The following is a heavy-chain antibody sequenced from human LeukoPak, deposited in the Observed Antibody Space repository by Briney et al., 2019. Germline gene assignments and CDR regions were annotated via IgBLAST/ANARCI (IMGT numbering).Heavy chain of an antibody. Sequence: GGSLRLSCAASGFTFSVSAMHWVRQSSGKGLEWVGRIRSKANSYATAYAASVKGRFTISRDDSENTAYLQMNSVKTEDTAVYYCAKDGINTAMERWGQGTLVTVSS. V-gene: IGHV3-73*01. CDR2: IRSKANSYAT. CDR3: AKDGINTAMER. J-gene: IGHJ4*02. D-gene: IGHD5-18*01. CDR1: GFTFSVSA.